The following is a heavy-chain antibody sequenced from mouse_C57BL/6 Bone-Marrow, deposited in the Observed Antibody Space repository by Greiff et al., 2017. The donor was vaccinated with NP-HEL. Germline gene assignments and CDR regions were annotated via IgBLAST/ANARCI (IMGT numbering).Heavy chain of an antibody. CDR2: ISNGGGST. Sequence: EVKLVESGGGLVQPGGSLKLSCAASGFTFSDYYMYWVRQTPEKRLEWVAYISNGGGSTYYPDTVKGRFTISRDNAKNTLYLQMSRLKSEDTAMYYCARHYGDYWGQGTTLTVSS. J-gene: IGHJ2*01. CDR3: ARHYGDY. V-gene: IGHV5-12*01. D-gene: IGHD1-1*02. CDR1: GFTFSDYY.